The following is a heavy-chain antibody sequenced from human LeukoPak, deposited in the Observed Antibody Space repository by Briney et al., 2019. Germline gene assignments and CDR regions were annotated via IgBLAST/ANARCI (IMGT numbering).Heavy chain of an antibody. CDR3: ARDLVAGDAFDI. J-gene: IGHJ3*02. CDR2: IYHSGST. CDR1: GYSISSGYY. V-gene: IGHV4-38-2*02. Sequence: SETLSLTCAVSGYSISSGYYRGWIRQPPGKGLEWIGSIYHSGSTYYNPSLKSRVSISVDTSKNQFSLKLTSVTAADTAVYYCARDLVAGDAFDIWGQGTMATVSS. D-gene: IGHD5-12*01.